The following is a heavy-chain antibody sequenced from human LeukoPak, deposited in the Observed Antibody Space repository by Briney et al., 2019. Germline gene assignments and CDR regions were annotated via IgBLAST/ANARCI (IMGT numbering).Heavy chain of an antibody. V-gene: IGHV1-2*02. CDR1: GYTFSAYY. D-gene: IGHD3-10*01. CDR2: INPNSGGT. CDR3: ARVAEGVFFGELFEAWFDP. J-gene: IGHJ5*02. Sequence: GASVKVSCKASGYTFSAYYIHWVRQAPGQGLEWMGWINPNSGGTNYAQKFQGRVTMTRDTSISTAYMELSRLRSDDTAVYYCARVAEGVFFGELFEAWFDPWGQGTLVTVSS.